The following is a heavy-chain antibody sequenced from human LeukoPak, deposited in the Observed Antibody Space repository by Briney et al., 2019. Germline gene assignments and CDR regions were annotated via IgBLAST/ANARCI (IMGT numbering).Heavy chain of an antibody. CDR2: IKCGGTYI. Sequence: GGSLRLSCAASGFSLASYDMNWVRQAPGKGLEWVSSIKCGGTYIYYRASVRGRFTISRDNAKNSLYLEMNNLRDEDTAVYYCARADCPSSTCYLRRNWFDPWGQRTLVTVSS. CDR1: GFSLASYD. CDR3: ARADCPSSTCYLRRNWFDP. V-gene: IGHV3-21*06. J-gene: IGHJ5*02. D-gene: IGHD2-2*01.